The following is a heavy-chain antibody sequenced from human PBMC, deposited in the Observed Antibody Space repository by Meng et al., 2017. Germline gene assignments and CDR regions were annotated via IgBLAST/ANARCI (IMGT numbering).Heavy chain of an antibody. J-gene: IGHJ4*02. V-gene: IGHV4-34*01. CDR1: GGSFSGYY. D-gene: IGHD5-18*01. Sequence: QVQLQHWGAGLLKPSETLSLTCAVYGGSFSGYYWSWIRQPPGKGLEWIGEINHSGSTNYNPSLKSRVTISVDTSKNQFSLKLSSVTAADTAVYYCASSGYSYGYRFDYWGQGTLVTVSS. CDR3: ASSGYSYGYRFDY. CDR2: INHSGST.